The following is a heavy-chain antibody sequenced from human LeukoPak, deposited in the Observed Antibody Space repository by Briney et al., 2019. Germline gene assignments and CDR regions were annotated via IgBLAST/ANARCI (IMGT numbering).Heavy chain of an antibody. CDR3: ARDQGIAVAGTDY. Sequence: GGSLRLSCAASGFTFSTYWMSWVRQAPGKGLEWVANIRQDGSKIYYVDSVKGRFTISRDNAKNSLYLQMNSLRAEDTAVYYCARDQGIAVAGTDYWGQGTLVTVSS. CDR2: IRQDGSKI. CDR1: GFTFSTYW. D-gene: IGHD6-19*01. J-gene: IGHJ4*02. V-gene: IGHV3-7*01.